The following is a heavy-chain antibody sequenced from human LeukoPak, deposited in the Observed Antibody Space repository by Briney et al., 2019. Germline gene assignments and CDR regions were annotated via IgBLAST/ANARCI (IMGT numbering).Heavy chain of an antibody. Sequence: SETLSLTCAVYGGSFSGYYWSWIRQPPGKGLEWIGEINHSGSTNYNPSLKSRVTISVDTSKNQFSLKLSSVTAADTAVYYCARLYYDFWSGYWDLDYWGQGTLVTVSS. CDR1: GGSFSGYY. J-gene: IGHJ4*02. V-gene: IGHV4-34*01. CDR2: INHSGST. D-gene: IGHD3-3*01. CDR3: ARLYYDFWSGYWDLDY.